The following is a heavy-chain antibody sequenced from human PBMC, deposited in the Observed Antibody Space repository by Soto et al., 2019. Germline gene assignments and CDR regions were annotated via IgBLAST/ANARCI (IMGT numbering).Heavy chain of an antibody. J-gene: IGHJ4*02. CDR3: ARDRRTYYYDSSGYPLGY. CDR2: IWYDGSNK. Sequence: GSLRLSCAASGFTFSSYGMHWVRQAPGKGLEWVAVIWYDGSNKYYADSVKGRFTISRDNSKNTLYLQMNSLRAEDTAVYYCARDRRTYYYDSSGYPLGYWGQGTLVTVSS. CDR1: GFTFSSYG. V-gene: IGHV3-33*01. D-gene: IGHD3-22*01.